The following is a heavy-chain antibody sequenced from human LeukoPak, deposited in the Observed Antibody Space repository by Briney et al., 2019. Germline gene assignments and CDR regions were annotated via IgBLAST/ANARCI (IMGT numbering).Heavy chain of an antibody. D-gene: IGHD3-3*01. J-gene: IGHJ3*02. CDR1: GGPIRNSY. CDR2: IHGTLGST. CDR3: ARIFDRDI. Sequence: SETLSLTCTVSGGPIRNSYWSWVRHSAGTGMQWVGRIHGTLGSTNHNPSLKSRVVMSLDTSSNQFSLRLSAMSAADTATYYCARIFDRDIWGQGTLVTVSP. V-gene: IGHV4-4*07.